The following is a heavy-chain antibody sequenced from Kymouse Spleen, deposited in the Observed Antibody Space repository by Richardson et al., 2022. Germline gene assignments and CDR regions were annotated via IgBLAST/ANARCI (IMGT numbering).Heavy chain of an antibody. CDR2: IYYSGST. CDR3: AGITMVRGVIISYNWFDP. CDR1: GGSISSSSYY. V-gene: IGHV4-39*01. J-gene: IGHJ5*02. Sequence: QLQLQESGPGLVKPSETLSLTCTVSGGSISSSSYYWGWIRQPPGKGLEWIGSIYYSGSTYYNPSLKSRVTISVDTSKNQFSLKLSSVTAADTAVYYCAGITMVRGVIISYNWFDPWGQGTLVTVSS. D-gene: IGHD3-10*01.